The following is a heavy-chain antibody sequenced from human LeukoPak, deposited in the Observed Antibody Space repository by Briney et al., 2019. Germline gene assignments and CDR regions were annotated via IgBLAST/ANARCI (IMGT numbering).Heavy chain of an antibody. CDR1: GFTFSSYA. D-gene: IGHD4-17*01. CDR3: AKDFTGLYGDYSY. V-gene: IGHV3-23*01. J-gene: IGHJ4*02. CDR2: ISGSGGST. Sequence: PGGSLRLSCAASGFTFSSYAMSWVRQAPGKGLEWVSAISGSGGSTYYADSVKGRFAISRDNSKNTLFLQMNSLRAEDTAVYYCAKDFTGLYGDYSYWGQGTLVTVSS.